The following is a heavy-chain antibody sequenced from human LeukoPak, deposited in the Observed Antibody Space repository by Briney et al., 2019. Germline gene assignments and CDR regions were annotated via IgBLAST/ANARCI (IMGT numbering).Heavy chain of an antibody. CDR1: GGSFSAYY. D-gene: IGHD4-11*01. J-gene: IGHJ4*02. Sequence: PSKTLSLTCAVYGGSFSAYYWSWIRQPPGKGLEWIGEINHSGSTNYNPSLKSRVTISVDTSKNQFSLKLSSVIAADTAMYYCTRGPYSNLGRFDYWGQGTLVTVSS. CDR2: INHSGST. CDR3: TRGPYSNLGRFDY. V-gene: IGHV4-34*01.